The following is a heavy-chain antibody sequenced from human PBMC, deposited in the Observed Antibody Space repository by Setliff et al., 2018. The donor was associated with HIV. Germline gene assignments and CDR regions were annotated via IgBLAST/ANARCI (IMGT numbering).Heavy chain of an antibody. CDR2: FDPEDGET. Sequence: ASVKVSCKISGYTLTELSIHWVRQAPGKGLGWMANFDPEDGETFYAQKFQGRLTMTEDTSTDTAYMELSSLRSDDTAMYYCATDPGYSSTWYSESFQHWGQGTLVTVSS. V-gene: IGHV1-24*01. CDR3: ATDPGYSSTWYSESFQH. D-gene: IGHD6-13*01. CDR1: GYTLTELS. J-gene: IGHJ1*01.